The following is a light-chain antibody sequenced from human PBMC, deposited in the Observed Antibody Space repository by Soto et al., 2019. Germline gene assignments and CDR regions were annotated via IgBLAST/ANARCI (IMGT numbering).Light chain of an antibody. CDR2: DVS. CDR3: SSYTSTSSWV. Sequence: QSALTQSASVSGSPGQSITISCTGTSSDVGGYNYVSWYQQHPGKAPKLLLYDVSNRPSGVSTRFSGSKSGSTASLTISGLQADDEADYSCSSYTSTSSWVFGGGTKLTVL. CDR1: SSDVGGYNY. J-gene: IGLJ3*02. V-gene: IGLV2-14*01.